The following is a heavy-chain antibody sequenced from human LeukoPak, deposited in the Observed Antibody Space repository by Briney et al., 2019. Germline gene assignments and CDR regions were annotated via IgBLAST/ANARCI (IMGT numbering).Heavy chain of an antibody. Sequence: SETLSLTCAVYGGSFSGYYWSWIRQPPGKGLEWIGEINHSGSTNYNPSLKSRVTISVDTFKNQFSLKLSSVTAADTAVYYCARVDSDSSSWYYAFDIWGQGTMVTVSS. V-gene: IGHV4-34*01. CDR2: INHSGST. CDR1: GGSFSGYY. CDR3: ARVDSDSSSWYYAFDI. D-gene: IGHD6-13*01. J-gene: IGHJ3*02.